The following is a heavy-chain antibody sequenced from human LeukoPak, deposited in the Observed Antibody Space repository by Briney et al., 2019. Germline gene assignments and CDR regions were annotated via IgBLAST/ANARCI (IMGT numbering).Heavy chain of an antibody. J-gene: IGHJ6*03. CDR1: GFTFSDYY. Sequence: SLRLSCAASGFTFSDYYMSWIRHAPGKGLEWVAYISSSGSTIYYADSVKGRFTISRDNAKNSLYLQMNSLRAEDTAVYYCAINLQPGIAVAGNYYYMDVWGKGTTVTVSS. CDR3: AINLQPGIAVAGNYYYMDV. D-gene: IGHD6-19*01. V-gene: IGHV3-11*01. CDR2: ISSSGSTI.